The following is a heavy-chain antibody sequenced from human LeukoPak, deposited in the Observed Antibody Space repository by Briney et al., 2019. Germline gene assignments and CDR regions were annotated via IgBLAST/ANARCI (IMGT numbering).Heavy chain of an antibody. D-gene: IGHD1-26*01. V-gene: IGHV3-11*04. CDR2: ISPSGITT. J-gene: IGHJ4*02. Sequence: PGGSLRLSCAASGFTFSDYYMTWIRQAQGKGLEWVSYISPSGITTYYTDSVKGRFTISRDNAKNSLSLQINSLRVEDTAVYYCARAYTGSFSGTLEYWGRGTLVTVSS. CDR1: GFTFSDYY. CDR3: ARAYTGSFSGTLEY.